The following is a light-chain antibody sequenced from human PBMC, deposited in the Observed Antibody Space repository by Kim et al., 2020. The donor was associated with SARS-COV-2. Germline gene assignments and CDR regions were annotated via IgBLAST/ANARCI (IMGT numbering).Light chain of an antibody. CDR1: QSVSSN. CDR2: DAS. J-gene: IGKJ4*01. CDR3: QQYTAWPPT. Sequence: YVSPGERATLSGRASQSVSSNLAWYQQKPGQAPRLLIYDASTTATGIPARFSGSGSGTEFTLTISSLQSEDFTFYYCQQYTAWPPTFGGGTKLEI. V-gene: IGKV3-15*01.